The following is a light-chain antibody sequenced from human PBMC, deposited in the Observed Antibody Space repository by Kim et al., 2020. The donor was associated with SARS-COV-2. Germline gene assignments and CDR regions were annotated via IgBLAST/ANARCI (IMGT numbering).Light chain of an antibody. CDR1: QSISSW. V-gene: IGKV1-5*03. J-gene: IGKJ1*01. Sequence: ASVGDRFTITCRASQSISSWLAWYQQKPGKAPKLLIYKASSLKSGVPSRFSSSGSGTEFTLTISSLQPDDFATYCCQQYNSYPWTFGQGTKVDIK. CDR2: KAS. CDR3: QQYNSYPWT.